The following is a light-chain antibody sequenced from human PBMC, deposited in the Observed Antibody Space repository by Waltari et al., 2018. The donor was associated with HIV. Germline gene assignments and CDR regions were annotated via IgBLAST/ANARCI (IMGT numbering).Light chain of an antibody. CDR3: QQRYKMHT. CDR2: GAS. J-gene: IGKJ2*01. Sequence: DIQLSPSPPSLSASVGDRVTLTCRTSQNIKDYLNWYQQKPGKAPKLLVYGASNLESGVPTRFSGSGAGRDFTLTISSLLPEDFATDDCQQRYKMHTFGQGTKLEIK. CDR1: QNIKDY. V-gene: IGKV1-39*01.